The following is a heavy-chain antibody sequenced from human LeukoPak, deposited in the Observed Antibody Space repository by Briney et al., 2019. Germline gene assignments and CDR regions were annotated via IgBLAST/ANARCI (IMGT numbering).Heavy chain of an antibody. CDR1: GGSISSSSYY. D-gene: IGHD3-22*01. J-gene: IGHJ4*02. V-gene: IGHV4-39*01. Sequence: PSEALSLTCTVSGGSISSSSYYWGWIRQPPGKGLEWIGSIYYSGSTYYNPSLKRRVTISVDTSKNQFSLKLSSVTAADTAVYYCARLSGYYFYFDYWGQGTLVTVSS. CDR2: IYYSGST. CDR3: ARLSGYYFYFDY.